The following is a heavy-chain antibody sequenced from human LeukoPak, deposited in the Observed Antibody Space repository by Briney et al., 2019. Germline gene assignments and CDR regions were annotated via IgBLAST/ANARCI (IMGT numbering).Heavy chain of an antibody. CDR1: GGSFSSYY. J-gene: IGHJ6*02. Sequence: PSETLSLTCAVYGGSFSSYYWSWIRQPPGKGLEWIGEINHSGSTNYNPSLKSRVTISVDTSKNQFSLKLSSVTAADTAVYYCARVVASSYGMDVWGQGTTVTVSS. CDR2: INHSGST. CDR3: ARVVASSYGMDV. D-gene: IGHD5-12*01. V-gene: IGHV4-34*01.